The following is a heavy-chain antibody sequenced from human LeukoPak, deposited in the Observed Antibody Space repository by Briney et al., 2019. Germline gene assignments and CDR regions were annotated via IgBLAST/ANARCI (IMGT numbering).Heavy chain of an antibody. J-gene: IGHJ4*02. Sequence: ASVKVSCKASGYTFISFGISWVRQAPGQGLEWMGLISVYNGNTNYVQKLQGRVTMTTDTSTDTAYMELRSLRSDDTAAYYCARVGQLSSFDYWGQGTLVTVSS. CDR1: GYTFISFG. V-gene: IGHV1-18*01. CDR3: ARVGQLSSFDY. CDR2: ISVYNGNT. D-gene: IGHD6-13*01.